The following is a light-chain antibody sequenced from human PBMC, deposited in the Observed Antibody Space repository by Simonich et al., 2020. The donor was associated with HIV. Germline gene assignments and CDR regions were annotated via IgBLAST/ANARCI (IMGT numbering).Light chain of an antibody. CDR3: QQYNSYSYT. J-gene: IGKJ2*01. CDR1: QSINSW. Sequence: DIQMTQSPSTLSASVGDRVTITCRAIQSINSWLAWHQQKPGKAPKLLIYKASSLESGVPSRFSGSGSGTEFTLTISSLQPDDFATYYCQQYNSYSYTFGQGTKLEIK. V-gene: IGKV1-5*03. CDR2: KAS.